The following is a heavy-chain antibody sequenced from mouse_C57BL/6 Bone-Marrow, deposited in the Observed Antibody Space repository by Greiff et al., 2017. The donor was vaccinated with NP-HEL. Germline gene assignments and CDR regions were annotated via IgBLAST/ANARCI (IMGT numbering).Heavy chain of an antibody. CDR1: GFTFSSYA. V-gene: IGHV5-4*01. D-gene: IGHD2-3*01. CDR2: ISDGGSYT. J-gene: IGHJ2*01. CDR3: ARWLLLDY. Sequence: EVQLVESGGGLVKPGGSLKLSCAASGFTFSSYAMSWVRQTPEKRLEWVATISDGGSYTYYPDNVKGRFTISRDNAKNNLYLQMSHLKSEDTAMYYCARWLLLDYWGQGTTLTGSS.